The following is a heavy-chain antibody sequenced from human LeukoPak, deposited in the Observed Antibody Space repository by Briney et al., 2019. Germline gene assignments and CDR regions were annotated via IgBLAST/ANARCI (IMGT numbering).Heavy chain of an antibody. D-gene: IGHD5-24*01. CDR3: APRNVYKGYFDN. Sequence: APVKASCKVSGYTFTELAMHWVRQAPGRGLEWMGSFDPEDGERIYAQKLQGRLIMTEDTSRDTAYLELSSLRSDDTAVYYCAPRNVYKGYFDNWGQGTLVTVSS. V-gene: IGHV1-24*01. CDR2: FDPEDGER. CDR1: GYTFTELA. J-gene: IGHJ4*02.